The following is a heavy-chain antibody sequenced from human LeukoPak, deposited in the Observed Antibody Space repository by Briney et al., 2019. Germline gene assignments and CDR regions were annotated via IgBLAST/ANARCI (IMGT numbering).Heavy chain of an antibody. CDR3: GEWDGSGAWYNY. D-gene: IGHD6-19*01. J-gene: IGHJ4*02. Sequence: GGSLRLSCAASGFIFNNYAMSWVRQAPGKGLEWVSSISGNSATTHYADSVKGRFTISRDNSKSMLFLQMNSLRGEDTAVYYCGEWDGSGAWYNYWGQGTLVTVSS. CDR2: ISGNSATT. V-gene: IGHV3-23*01. CDR1: GFIFNNYA.